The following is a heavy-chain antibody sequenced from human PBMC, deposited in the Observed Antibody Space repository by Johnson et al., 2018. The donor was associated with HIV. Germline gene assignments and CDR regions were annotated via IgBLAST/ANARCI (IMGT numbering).Heavy chain of an antibody. Sequence: VQLVESGGGLVKPGGSLRLSCAASGFTFSSYAMHWVRQAPGKGLEYVSAISSNGGSTYYANSVKGRFTISRDNSKNTLYLKINSLRGEETAVYYCARSMYWPDAFDIWGQGTMVTVSS. J-gene: IGHJ3*02. CDR1: GFTFSSYA. D-gene: IGHD2-8*02. V-gene: IGHV3-64*01. CDR3: ARSMYWPDAFDI. CDR2: ISSNGGST.